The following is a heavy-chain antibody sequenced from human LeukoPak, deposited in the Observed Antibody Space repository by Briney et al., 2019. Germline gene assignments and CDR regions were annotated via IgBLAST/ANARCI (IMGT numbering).Heavy chain of an antibody. D-gene: IGHD6-6*01. CDR2: IKQDGSEK. CDR1: GFTFSSYW. J-gene: IGHJ4*02. V-gene: IGHV3-7*03. CDR3: AKDTYSSSWGFDY. Sequence: GGSLRLSCAASGFTFSSYWMSWVRQAPGKGLEWVANIKQDGSEKYYVDSVKGRFTISRDNAKSSLYLQMNSLRAEDTAMYYCAKDTYSSSWGFDYWGQGTLVTVSS.